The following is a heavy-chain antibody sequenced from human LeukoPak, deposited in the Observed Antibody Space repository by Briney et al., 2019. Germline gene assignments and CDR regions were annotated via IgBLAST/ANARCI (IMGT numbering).Heavy chain of an antibody. CDR2: IYYSGST. D-gene: IGHD3-22*01. Sequence: TSETLSLTCTVSGGSTSSYYWSWIRQPPGKGLEWIGYIYYSGSTNYNPSLKSRVTISVDTSKNQFSLKLSSVTAADTAVYYCARVDNAFDIWGQGTMVTVSS. CDR3: ARVDNAFDI. V-gene: IGHV4-59*01. J-gene: IGHJ3*02. CDR1: GGSTSSYY.